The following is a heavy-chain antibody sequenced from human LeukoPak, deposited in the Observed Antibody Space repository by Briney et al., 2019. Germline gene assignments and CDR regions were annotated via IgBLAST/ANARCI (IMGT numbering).Heavy chain of an antibody. Sequence: PGGSLRLSCAASGFTFSSYAMSWVRQAPGKGLEWVSAISGSGGSTYYADSVKGRFTISRDNSKNTLYLQMNSLRAEDTAVYYCARDYDFWSGYYYYMDVWGKGTTVTVSS. D-gene: IGHD3-3*01. CDR1: GFTFSSYA. J-gene: IGHJ6*03. CDR2: ISGSGGST. V-gene: IGHV3-23*01. CDR3: ARDYDFWSGYYYYMDV.